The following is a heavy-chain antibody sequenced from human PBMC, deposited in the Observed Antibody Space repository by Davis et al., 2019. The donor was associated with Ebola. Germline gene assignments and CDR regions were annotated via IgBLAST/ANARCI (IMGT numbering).Heavy chain of an antibody. CDR3: ARELGRIAVADRGDY. CDR1: GYTFSDSN. J-gene: IGHJ4*02. V-gene: IGHV1-69*04. D-gene: IGHD6-19*01. CDR2: IIPILGIA. Sequence: AASVKVSCKASGYTFSDSNIHWVRQAPGQGLEWMGRIIPILGIANYAQKFQGRVTITADKSTSTAYMELSSLRSEDTAVYYCARELGRIAVADRGDYWGQGTLVTVSS.